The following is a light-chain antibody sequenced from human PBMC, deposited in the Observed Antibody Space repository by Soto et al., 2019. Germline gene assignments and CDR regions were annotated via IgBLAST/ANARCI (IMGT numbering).Light chain of an antibody. V-gene: IGLV7-46*01. J-gene: IGLJ1*01. CDR1: TGTVTSGRY. Sequence: QALATQEPARTVSPGGTVTLTCSSITGTVTSGRYPYWFQQSPGQAPSTLIYDTSNTHPQTPARLSGSPLGGKAALTLSGAQREDEAEYFCLLSYNGPYGFGGGSKVTVL. CDR3: LLSYNGPYG. CDR2: DTS.